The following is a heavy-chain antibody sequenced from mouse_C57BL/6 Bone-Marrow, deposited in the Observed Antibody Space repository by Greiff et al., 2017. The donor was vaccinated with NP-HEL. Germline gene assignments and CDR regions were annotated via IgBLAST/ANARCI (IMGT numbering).Heavy chain of an antibody. J-gene: IGHJ3*01. Sequence: QVQLKQPGAELVKPGASVKMSCKASGYTFTSYWITWVKQRPGQGLEWIGDIYPGSGSTNYNEKFKSKATLTVDTSSSTAYMQLSSLTSEDSAVYYCAREEITTVVEGAFAYWGQGTLVTVSA. V-gene: IGHV1-55*01. CDR2: IYPGSGST. CDR3: AREEITTVVEGAFAY. CDR1: GYTFTSYW. D-gene: IGHD1-1*01.